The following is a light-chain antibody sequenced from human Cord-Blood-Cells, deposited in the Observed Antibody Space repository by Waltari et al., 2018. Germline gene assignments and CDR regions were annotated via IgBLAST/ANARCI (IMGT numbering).Light chain of an antibody. Sequence: EIVMTQSPATLSVSPGERATLPCMASQSVSSNLAWYQQKPGQAPRLLIYGASTRATGIPARFSGSGSGTEFTLTISSLQSEDFAVYYCQQYNNWPPMYTFGQGTKLEIK. V-gene: IGKV3-15*01. J-gene: IGKJ2*01. CDR3: QQYNNWPPMYT. CDR2: GAS. CDR1: QSVSSN.